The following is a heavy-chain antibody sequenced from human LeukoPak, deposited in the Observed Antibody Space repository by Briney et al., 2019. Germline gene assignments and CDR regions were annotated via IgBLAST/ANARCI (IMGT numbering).Heavy chain of an antibody. V-gene: IGHV3-48*03. D-gene: IGHD1-26*01. J-gene: IGHJ4*02. Sequence: GGSLRLSCAASGFTFSSYEMNWVRQAPGKGLEWVSYISSSGNTIYYADSVQGRFTISRDNAKNSLYLQMNSLRAEDTAVYYCARGGSYFDYWGQGTLVTVSS. CDR2: ISSSGNTI. CDR1: GFTFSSYE. CDR3: ARGGSYFDY.